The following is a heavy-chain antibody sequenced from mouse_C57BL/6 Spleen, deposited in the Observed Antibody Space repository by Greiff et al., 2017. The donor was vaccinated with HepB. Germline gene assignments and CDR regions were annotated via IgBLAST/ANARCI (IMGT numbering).Heavy chain of an antibody. J-gene: IGHJ3*01. CDR2: IRSKSSNYAT. V-gene: IGHV10-3*01. CDR1: GFTFNTYA. CDR3: VRGGDYYGSSWFAY. Sequence: EVQVVESGGGLVQPKGSLKLSCAASGFTFNTYAMHWVRQAPGKGLEWVARIRSKSSNYATYYADSAKDRFTISRDDSQSMLYLQMNNLKTEDTAMYYCVRGGDYYGSSWFAYWGQGTLVTVSA. D-gene: IGHD1-1*01.